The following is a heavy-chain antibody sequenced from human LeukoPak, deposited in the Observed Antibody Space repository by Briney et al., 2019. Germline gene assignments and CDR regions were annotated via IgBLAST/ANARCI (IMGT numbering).Heavy chain of an antibody. CDR2: ISGNGGST. V-gene: IGHV3-64D*09. CDR3: VKAQYDFWSGLDY. D-gene: IGHD3-3*01. CDR1: GFTFSRYP. Sequence: GGSLRLSCSASGFTFSRYPMHWVRQAPGKGLEYVSAISGNGGSTYYADSVKGGFTISRDNSKNTLYLQMSSLRTEDTAIYYCVKAQYDFWSGLDYWGQGTLVTVSS. J-gene: IGHJ4*02.